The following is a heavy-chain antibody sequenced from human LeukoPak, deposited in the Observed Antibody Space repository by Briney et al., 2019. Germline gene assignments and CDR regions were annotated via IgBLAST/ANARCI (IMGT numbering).Heavy chain of an antibody. CDR1: GGSISSGSYY. V-gene: IGHV4-61*02. J-gene: IGHJ4*02. Sequence: PSQTLSLTCTVSGGSISSGSYYWSWIRQPAGKGLEWVGRIYTSGSTNYNPSLKSRVTISVDTSKNQFSLKLSSVTAADTATYYCAHRRGHYYYDSSGYIYGGRFDYWGQGTLVTVSS. D-gene: IGHD3-22*01. CDR2: IYTSGST. CDR3: AHRRGHYYYDSSGYIYGGRFDY.